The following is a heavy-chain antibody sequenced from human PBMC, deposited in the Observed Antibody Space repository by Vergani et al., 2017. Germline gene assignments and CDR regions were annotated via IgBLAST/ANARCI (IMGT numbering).Heavy chain of an antibody. J-gene: IGHJ6*03. CDR1: GFTVSSNY. CDR3: ARDGKPDYYYYMDV. CDR2: IYSGGTI. Sequence: EVQLVESGGGLIQTGGSLRLSCAASGFTVSSNYMSWVRQAPGKGLEWVSVIYSGGTIYYADSVKGRFTISRDNAKNALYLQMNSLRAEDTAVYYCARDGKPDYYYYMDVWGKGTTVTVSS. V-gene: IGHV3-53*01.